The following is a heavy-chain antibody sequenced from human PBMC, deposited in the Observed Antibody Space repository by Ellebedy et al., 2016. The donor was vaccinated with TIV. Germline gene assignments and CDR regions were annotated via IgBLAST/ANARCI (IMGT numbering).Heavy chain of an antibody. J-gene: IGHJ4*02. Sequence: ASVKVSCXASGYTFTGYYIHWVRQAPGQGLEWMGWINPNSGGTNYAQKFQGRVTMTRDTSTSTVYMELNSLRSEDTAVYYCARSADSGNYYSKVDYWGQGTLVTVSS. D-gene: IGHD1-26*01. CDR1: GYTFTGYY. CDR2: INPNSGGT. V-gene: IGHV1-2*02. CDR3: ARSADSGNYYSKVDY.